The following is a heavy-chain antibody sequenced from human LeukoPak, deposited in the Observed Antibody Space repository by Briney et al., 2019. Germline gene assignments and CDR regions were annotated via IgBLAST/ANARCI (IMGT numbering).Heavy chain of an antibody. D-gene: IGHD3-10*01. V-gene: IGHV4-59*08. J-gene: IGHJ5*02. Sequence: SETLSLTCTVSGGSISSYYWSWIRQPPGKGLEWIGYIYYSGSTNYNPSLKSRVTISVDTSKNQFSLKLSSVTAADTAVYYCARVLYPLTTLIPGPFDPWGQGTLVTVSS. CDR1: GGSISSYY. CDR3: ARVLYPLTTLIPGPFDP. CDR2: IYYSGST.